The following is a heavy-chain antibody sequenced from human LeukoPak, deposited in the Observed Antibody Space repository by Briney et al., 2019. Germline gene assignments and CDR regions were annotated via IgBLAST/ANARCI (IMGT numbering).Heavy chain of an antibody. V-gene: IGHV3-30*03. J-gene: IGHJ4*02. Sequence: GSLRLSCAASGFTFSSYGMHWVRQAPGKGLEWVAVISDDGNNKYYVDSVKGRFTISRDSPKNTLYLQMDSLRAEDTAVYYCAGGLLGCRGGSCYPTDYWGQGTLVTVSS. CDR1: GFTFSSYG. CDR3: AGGLLGCRGGSCYPTDY. D-gene: IGHD2-15*01. CDR2: ISDDGNNK.